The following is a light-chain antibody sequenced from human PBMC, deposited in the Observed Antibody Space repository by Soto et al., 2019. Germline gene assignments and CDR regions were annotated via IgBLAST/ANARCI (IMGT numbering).Light chain of an antibody. J-gene: IGLJ1*01. V-gene: IGLV2-14*03. CDR1: SSDVGGYNY. CDR3: SSYTSTTTRV. CDR2: EVS. Sequence: QSALTQQASVSGSPGQSITISCTGTSSDVGGYNYVSWYQQHPGKGPKLMIYEVSNRPSGVSNRFSGSKSGNTATLTISGLQAEDEADYYCSSYTSTTTRVFGTGTKVTVL.